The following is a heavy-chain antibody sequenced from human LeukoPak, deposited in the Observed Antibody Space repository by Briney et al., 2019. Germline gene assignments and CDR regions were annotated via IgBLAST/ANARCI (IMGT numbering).Heavy chain of an antibody. V-gene: IGHV3-7*01. CDR1: GFTFSTYG. Sequence: GGSLRLSCAASGFTFSTYGMSWVRQAPGKGLEWVANIKQDGNEKYYVDSVKGRFTISRDNTKNSLYLQMNSLRGEDTAVYYCARDTLGEGDDSDYAVYYFDYWGQGTLVTVSS. D-gene: IGHD5-12*01. J-gene: IGHJ4*02. CDR3: ARDTLGEGDDSDYAVYYFDY. CDR2: IKQDGNEK.